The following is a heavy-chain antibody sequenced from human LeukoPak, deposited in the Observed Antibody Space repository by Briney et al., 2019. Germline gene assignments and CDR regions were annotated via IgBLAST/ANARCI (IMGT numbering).Heavy chain of an antibody. Sequence: ASVKVSCKASGYTFTGYYMHWVRQAPGQGLEWMGWINPNSGGTNYAQKFQGRVTMTRDTSISTAYMELSSLRSEDTAVYYCAREGSGWTDAFDIWGQGTMVTVSS. CDR2: INPNSGGT. CDR1: GYTFTGYY. V-gene: IGHV1-2*02. D-gene: IGHD6-19*01. J-gene: IGHJ3*02. CDR3: AREGSGWTDAFDI.